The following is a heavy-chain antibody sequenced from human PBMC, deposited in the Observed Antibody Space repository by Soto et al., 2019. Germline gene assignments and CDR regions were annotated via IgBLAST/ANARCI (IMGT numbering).Heavy chain of an antibody. CDR2: IIPILCIA. D-gene: IGHD2-21*02. CDR1: GGTFSSYT. V-gene: IGHV1-69*02. CDR3: ARGGLNCGGDCQQCYY. Sequence: QVQLVQSGAEVKKPGSSVKVSCKASGGTFSSYTISWVRQAPGQGLEWMGRIIPILCIANYAQKFQGKVTITADKSTSTAYMELSSLRSEDTAVYYCARGGLNCGGDCQQCYYWGQGTPVTVSS. J-gene: IGHJ4*02.